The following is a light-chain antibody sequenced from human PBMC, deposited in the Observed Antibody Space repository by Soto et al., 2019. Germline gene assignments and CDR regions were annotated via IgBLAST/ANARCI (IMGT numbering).Light chain of an antibody. CDR1: QSIGTW. CDR2: DAS. Sequence: DIQMTQSPSTLSASVRDRVTITCRASQSIGTWLAWYQQKPGRAPKLLIYDASSLESGVPSRFSGSGSGTEFTLTITSLQPDDFASYYCQHYEGNYPAFGQGTKVEI. CDR3: QHYEGNYPA. V-gene: IGKV1-5*01. J-gene: IGKJ1*01.